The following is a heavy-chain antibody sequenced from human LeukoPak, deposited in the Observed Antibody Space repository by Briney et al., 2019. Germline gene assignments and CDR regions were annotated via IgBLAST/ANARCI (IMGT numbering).Heavy chain of an antibody. Sequence: ASVEVSCKASGYTFTSYYMHWVRQAPGQGLEWMGWINSHSGGTKYAQKFQGRVTMTRDTSISTAYMEVSRLRSDDTAVYYCARGGYGSGSFNAVDPWGQGTLVTVSS. CDR3: ARGGYGSGSFNAVDP. CDR2: INSHSGGT. V-gene: IGHV1-2*02. CDR1: GYTFTSYY. D-gene: IGHD3-10*01. J-gene: IGHJ5*02.